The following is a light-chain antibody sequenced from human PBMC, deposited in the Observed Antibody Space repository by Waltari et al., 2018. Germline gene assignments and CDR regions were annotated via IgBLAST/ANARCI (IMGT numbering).Light chain of an antibody. J-gene: IGLJ3*02. Sequence: QLVLTQSPSASAPLGASVKLTCTLSSRPTNTIIAWHQHHPKKGPRYLMKVNSDGSHNKGDKIPERFSGSSSGAARYLTISSLQSEDEADYYCQTGGHGTWVFGGGTKLTVL. CDR2: VNSDGSH. CDR1: SRPTNTI. V-gene: IGLV4-69*01. CDR3: QTGGHGTWV.